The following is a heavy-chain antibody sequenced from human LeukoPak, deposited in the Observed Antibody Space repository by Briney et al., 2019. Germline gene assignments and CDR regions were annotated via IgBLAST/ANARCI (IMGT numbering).Heavy chain of an antibody. J-gene: IGHJ4*02. CDR1: GFTFHSHS. V-gene: IGHV3-21*01. Sequence: GGSLRLSCAASGFTFHSHSMNWVRQAPGKGLGWVSSISMTSSYIYYADSVKSRFTISRDNAKNSLYLHMNSLRAEDTAVYYCARVAGYSGYEPGYFEDWGQGTLVTVSS. D-gene: IGHD5-12*01. CDR3: ARVAGYSGYEPGYFED. CDR2: ISMTSSYI.